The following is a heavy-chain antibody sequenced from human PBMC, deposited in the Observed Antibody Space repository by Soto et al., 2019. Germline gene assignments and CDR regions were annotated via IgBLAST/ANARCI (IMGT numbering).Heavy chain of an antibody. CDR1: GGSISSSNW. J-gene: IGHJ4*02. Sequence: SETLSLTCAVSGGSISSSNWWSWVRQPPGKGLEWIGEIYHSGSTNYNPSLKSRVTISVDKSKNQFSLKLSSVTAADTAVYYCAREVDNDYVWGSSRAASPYFVYWGQGTLVTVSS. CDR3: AREVDNDYVWGSSRAASPYFVY. D-gene: IGHD3-16*01. CDR2: IYHSGST. V-gene: IGHV4-4*02.